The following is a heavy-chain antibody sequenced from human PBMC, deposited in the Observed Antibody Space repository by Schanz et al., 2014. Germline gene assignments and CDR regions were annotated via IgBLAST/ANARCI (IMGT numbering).Heavy chain of an antibody. J-gene: IGHJ4*02. Sequence: QLMQSGSEVRKPGASVKVSCKASGYTFTTYYIHWVRQAPGQGLEWMGWMNSKTGNTGYAQRFQGRVTMTRNTSITTAYLELSSLRSGDTAVYYCTKGRTFGRWGQGTLVTVSS. CDR3: TKGRTFGR. CDR1: GYTFTTYY. D-gene: IGHD3-16*01. V-gene: IGHV1-8*01. CDR2: MNSKTGNT.